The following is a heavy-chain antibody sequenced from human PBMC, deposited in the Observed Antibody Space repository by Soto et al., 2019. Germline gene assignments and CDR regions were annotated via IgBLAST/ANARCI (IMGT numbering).Heavy chain of an antibody. CDR1: GFTFSSYG. D-gene: IGHD2-2*01. CDR3: AKVPKYQLLLGYFDY. CDR2: ISYDGSNK. V-gene: IGHV3-30*18. Sequence: GGSLRLSCAASGFTFSSYGMHWVRQAPGKGLEWVAVISYDGSNKSYGDSVKGRFTISRDNSNNTLYLQMNSLRAEDTAVYYCAKVPKYQLLLGYFDYWGQGTLVTVSS. J-gene: IGHJ4*02.